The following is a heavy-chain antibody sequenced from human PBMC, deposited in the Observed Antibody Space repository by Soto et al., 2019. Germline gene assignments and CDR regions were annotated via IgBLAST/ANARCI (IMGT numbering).Heavy chain of an antibody. CDR3: ARLPATVWAYAAGYYYYMDV. J-gene: IGHJ6*03. V-gene: IGHV5-51*03. CDR1: GYSFTSYW. Sequence: EVQLVQSGAEVKKPGESLKISCKGSGYSFTSYWIGWVRQMPGKGLEWMGIIYPGDSDTRYSPSFQGQVTISADKSISTAYLQWSSLKASDPAMYYCARLPATVWAYAAGYYYYMDVWGKGTTVTVSS. D-gene: IGHD4-17*01. CDR2: IYPGDSDT.